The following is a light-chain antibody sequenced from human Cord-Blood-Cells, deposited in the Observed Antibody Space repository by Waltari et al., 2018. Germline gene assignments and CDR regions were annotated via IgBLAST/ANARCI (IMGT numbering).Light chain of an antibody. CDR3: QQYNSYSFT. Sequence: DIQMTQSPSTLSASVGDRVTITCRASQSISSWLAWYQQKPGKAPKLLIHDASSLESGVPSRFSGSGSGTEFTRTISSLQPDDFATYYCQQYNSYSFTFGPGTKVDIK. CDR2: DAS. V-gene: IGKV1-5*01. J-gene: IGKJ3*01. CDR1: QSISSW.